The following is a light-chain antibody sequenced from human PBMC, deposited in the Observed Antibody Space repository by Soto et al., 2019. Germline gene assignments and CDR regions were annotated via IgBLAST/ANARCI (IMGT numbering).Light chain of an antibody. CDR1: QSLLHNNGETY. J-gene: IGKJ2*01. CDR3: LQTIQLPPT. V-gene: IGKV2D-29*01. Sequence: DIAMPQTPLSLSVTPGQPASISCKSTQSLLHNNGETYLFWYLQRPGQPPQLLIYEASKRYSGVPDRFGGSGSGTDFTLKISRVESEDVGVYYCLQTIQLPPTFGQGTKLEI. CDR2: EAS.